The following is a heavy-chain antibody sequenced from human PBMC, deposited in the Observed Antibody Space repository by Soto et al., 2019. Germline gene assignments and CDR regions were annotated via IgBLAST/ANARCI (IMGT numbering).Heavy chain of an antibody. V-gene: IGHV1-69*01. CDR1: GGTFSSYA. D-gene: IGHD6-19*01. Sequence: QVQLVQSGAEVKKPGSSVKVSCKASGGTFSSYAISWVRQAPGQGLEWMGGIIPIFGTANYAQKFQGRVTITADEYTSTAYMELSSLRSEDTAVYYCARDRIAVAGRGIYYSAYWGQGTLVTVSS. J-gene: IGHJ4*02. CDR2: IIPIFGTA. CDR3: ARDRIAVAGRGIYYSAY.